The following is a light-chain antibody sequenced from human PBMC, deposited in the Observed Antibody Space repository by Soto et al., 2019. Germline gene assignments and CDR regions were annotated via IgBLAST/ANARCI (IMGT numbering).Light chain of an antibody. CDR2: EVS. CDR1: SSDVGGYNY. V-gene: IGLV2-14*01. CDR3: SSYPSSITFVV. J-gene: IGLJ2*01. Sequence: QSVLTQPASVSGSPGQSITISCTGTSSDVGGYNYVSWYQHHPGKAPKLMIYEVSNRPSGVSNRFSGSKSGNTASLTISGLQAEDEADYYCSSYPSSITFVVFGGGTKLTVL.